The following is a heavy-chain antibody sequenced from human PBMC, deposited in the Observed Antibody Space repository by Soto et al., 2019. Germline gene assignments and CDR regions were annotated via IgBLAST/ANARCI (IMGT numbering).Heavy chain of an antibody. D-gene: IGHD1-20*01. CDR2: IYYSGST. CDR3: ARDRAKWKDYYYYGIDV. CDR1: GGSISSGDDF. J-gene: IGHJ6*02. Sequence: QVQLQESGPGLVKPSQTLSLTCTVSGGSISSGDDFWTWIRQPPGKGLEWIGYIYYSGSTYYNPSLKIRLTMSIDTSKNQFSLKLSSVTAADTAVYYCARDRAKWKDYYYYGIDVWGQGTTVTVSS. V-gene: IGHV4-30-4*01.